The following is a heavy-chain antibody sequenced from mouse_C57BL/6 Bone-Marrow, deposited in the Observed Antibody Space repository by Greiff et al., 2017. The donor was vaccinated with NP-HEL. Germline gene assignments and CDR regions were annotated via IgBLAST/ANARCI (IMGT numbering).Heavy chain of an antibody. CDR3: ASNVDAMDY. CDR1: GYTFTSYW. Sequence: QVHVKQPGAELVKPGASVKLSCKASGYTFTSYWMHWVKQRPGQGLEWIGMIHPNSGSTNYNEKFKSKATLTVDKSSSTAYMQLSSLTSEDSAVYYCASNVDAMDYWGQGTSGTVSA. V-gene: IGHV1-64*01. CDR2: IHPNSGST. J-gene: IGHJ4*01.